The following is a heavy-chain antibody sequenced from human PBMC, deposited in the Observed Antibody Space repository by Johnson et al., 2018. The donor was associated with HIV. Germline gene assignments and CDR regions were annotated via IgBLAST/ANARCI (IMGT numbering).Heavy chain of an antibody. J-gene: IGHJ3*02. CDR2: ISSSGSTI. CDR1: GFTFSDYY. CDR3: ARDRQAVRGTFDI. D-gene: IGHD6-19*01. V-gene: IGHV3-11*01. Sequence: QVQLVESGGGVVQPGRSLRLSCAASGFTFSDYYMSWIRQAPWKGLEWVSYISSSGSTIYYADSVKGRFTISRDNAKNSLYLQMNSLRAEDTALYYCARDRQAVRGTFDIWGQGTMVTVSS.